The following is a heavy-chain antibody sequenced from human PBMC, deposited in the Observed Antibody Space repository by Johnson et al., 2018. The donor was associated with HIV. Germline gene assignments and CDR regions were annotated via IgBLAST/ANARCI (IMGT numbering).Heavy chain of an antibody. V-gene: IGHV3-30*04. CDR3: ASITTIAAAGDGWDAFDI. Sequence: QMLLVESGGGLVQPGRSLRLSCAVSGFTFSSYPMHWVRQAPGKGLEWVAVISYDGSNKYYADSVKGRFTISRDNSKNTLYLQMNSLRAEDTAVYYCASITTIAAAGDGWDAFDIWGQGTMVTVSS. CDR1: GFTFSSYP. CDR2: ISYDGSNK. J-gene: IGHJ3*02. D-gene: IGHD6-13*01.